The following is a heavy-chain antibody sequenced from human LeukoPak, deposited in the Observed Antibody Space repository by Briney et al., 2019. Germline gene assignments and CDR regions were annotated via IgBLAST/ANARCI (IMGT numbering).Heavy chain of an antibody. J-gene: IGHJ4*02. Sequence: TGGSLRLSCAASGFALSSHWMTWVRQVPGRGPEWVANVDRDGSETYYLDSVKGRFTISKDNAKNSLYLQMNSLRAEDTALYYCATDSRIVGATGSNDYWGQGTLVTVSS. CDR3: ATDSRIVGATGSNDY. D-gene: IGHD1-26*01. V-gene: IGHV3-7*03. CDR1: GFALSSHW. CDR2: VDRDGSET.